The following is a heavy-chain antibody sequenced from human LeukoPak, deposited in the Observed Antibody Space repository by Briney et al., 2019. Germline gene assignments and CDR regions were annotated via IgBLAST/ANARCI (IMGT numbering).Heavy chain of an antibody. CDR3: ARAGGYNWNYRAPPRVSLDY. CDR2: MNPNSGNT. V-gene: IGHV1-8*01. D-gene: IGHD1-7*01. J-gene: IGHJ4*02. Sequence: ASVKVSCKASGYTFTSYDINWVRQATGQGLEWMGWMNPNSGNTGYAQKFQGRVTMTRDMSTSTVYMELSSLRSEDTAVYYCARAGGYNWNYRAPPRVSLDYWGQGTLVTVSS. CDR1: GYTFTSYD.